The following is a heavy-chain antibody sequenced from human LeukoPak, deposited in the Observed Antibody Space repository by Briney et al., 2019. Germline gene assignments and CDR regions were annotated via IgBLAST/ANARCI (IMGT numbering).Heavy chain of an antibody. V-gene: IGHV4-4*07. CDR3: ARGPTSVEFRNWYFDP. Sequence: PSETLSLTCSVSGGSISGYYWSWIRQPAGKGLEWIGRVYSSGETNYSPSLKSRATMSVDRSKKQLSLKLSSVTAADTAVYYCARGPTSVEFRNWYFDPWGRGTLVTVTS. CDR2: VYSSGET. J-gene: IGHJ2*01. D-gene: IGHD1-1*01. CDR1: GGSISGYY.